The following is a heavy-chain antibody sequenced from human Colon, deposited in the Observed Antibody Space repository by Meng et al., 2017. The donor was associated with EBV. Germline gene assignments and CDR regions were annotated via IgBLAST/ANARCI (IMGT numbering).Heavy chain of an antibody. CDR2: IPHRGSS. D-gene: IGHD3-10*01. V-gene: IGHV4-4*02. J-gene: IGHJ1*01. CDR1: GFSFSTYAM. Sequence: VQWVESGGGLVQPGGPLRLSWSASGFSFSTYAMSWVRQPPGKGREWIGEIPHRGSSAYNPSLKSRVSMSIDKSKNQFSLKLTSVTAADTAVYHCLRGSGGSVWGQGTLVTVLS. CDR3: LRGSGGSV.